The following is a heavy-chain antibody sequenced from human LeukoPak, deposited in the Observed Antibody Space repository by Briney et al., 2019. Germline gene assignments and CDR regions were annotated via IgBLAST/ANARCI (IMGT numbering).Heavy chain of an antibody. CDR1: GYTFPSYY. J-gene: IGHJ3*02. CDR2: INPSGGNT. Sequence: ASVNVSCKASGYTFPSYYMHWVRQAPGQGLEWMGVINPSGGNTNSAQKFQGRVTMTEDTSTDTAYMELSSLRSEDTAVYYCATEYGIRWYAFDIWGQGTMVTVSS. V-gene: IGHV1-46*01. CDR3: ATEYGIRWYAFDI. D-gene: IGHD4-23*01.